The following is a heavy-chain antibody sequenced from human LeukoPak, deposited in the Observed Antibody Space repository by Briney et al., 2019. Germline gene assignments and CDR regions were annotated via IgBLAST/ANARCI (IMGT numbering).Heavy chain of an antibody. V-gene: IGHV1-69*01. CDR3: ARDVGGSYARDAFDI. CDR1: GFRFSSYA. J-gene: IGHJ3*02. Sequence: PGGSLRLSCAASGFRFSSYAISWVRQAPGQGLEWMGGIIPIFGTANYAQKFQGRVTITADESTSTAYMELSSLRSEDTAVYYCARDVGGSYARDAFDIWGQGTMVTVSS. D-gene: IGHD1-26*01. CDR2: IIPIFGTA.